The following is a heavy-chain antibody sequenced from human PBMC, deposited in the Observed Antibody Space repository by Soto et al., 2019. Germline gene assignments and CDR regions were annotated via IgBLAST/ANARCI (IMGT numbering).Heavy chain of an antibody. Sequence: ETLSLTCTVSGDSISSYYWSWVRQAPGKGLEWVANIKQDGTEKNYLESVKGRFTISRDNAKNSLYLQMNSLRAEDTAVYYCARVHRTSNFDYWGQGTLVTAPQ. J-gene: IGHJ4*02. CDR1: GDSISSYY. V-gene: IGHV3-7*01. CDR3: ARVHRTSNFDY. D-gene: IGHD2-2*01. CDR2: IKQDGTEK.